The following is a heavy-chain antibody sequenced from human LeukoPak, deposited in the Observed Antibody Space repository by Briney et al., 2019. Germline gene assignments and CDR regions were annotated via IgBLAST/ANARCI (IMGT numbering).Heavy chain of an antibody. CDR1: GFSFSSYW. V-gene: IGHV3-7*03. Sequence: PGGSLRLSCAASGFSFSSYWMTWVRQAPGKGLEWVANIKQEGSKKSYVDSVKGRFTISRDNAKNSLYLQMNSLRADDTGIYYCASQPAAADVDYWGQGTLVTVSS. CDR3: ASQPAAADVDY. CDR2: IKQEGSKK. D-gene: IGHD2-2*01. J-gene: IGHJ4*02.